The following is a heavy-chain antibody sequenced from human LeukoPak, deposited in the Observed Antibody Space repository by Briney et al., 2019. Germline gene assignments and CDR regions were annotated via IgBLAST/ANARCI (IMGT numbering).Heavy chain of an antibody. D-gene: IGHD2-21*01. CDR1: GYTFTSYG. CDR3: ARDVCGGDCYINWFDP. CDR2: ISAYNGNT. V-gene: IGHV1-18*01. Sequence: ASVKVSCKASGYTFTSYGIIWVRQAPGQGLEWMGWISAYNGNTNYAQKLQGRVTMTTDTSASTAYMELRSLRSDDTAVYYCARDVCGGDCYINWFDPWGQGNLVTVSS. J-gene: IGHJ5*02.